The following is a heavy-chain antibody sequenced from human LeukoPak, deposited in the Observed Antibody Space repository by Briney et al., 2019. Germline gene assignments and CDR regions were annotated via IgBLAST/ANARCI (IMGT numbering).Heavy chain of an antibody. J-gene: IGHJ6*02. CDR2: ISYDGSNK. CDR3: ATPPERWLHVPYYYGMDV. V-gene: IGHV3-30-3*01. CDR1: GFTFSSYA. D-gene: IGHD5-24*01. Sequence: AGGSLRLSCAASGFTFSSYAMHWVRQAPGKGLEWVAVISYDGSNKYYADSVKGRFTISRDNSKNTLYLQMNSLRAEDTAVYYCATPPERWLHVPYYYGMDVWGQGTTVTVSS.